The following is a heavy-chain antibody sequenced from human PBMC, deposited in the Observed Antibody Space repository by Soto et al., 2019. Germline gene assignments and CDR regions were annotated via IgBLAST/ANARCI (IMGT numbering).Heavy chain of an antibody. Sequence: GASVKVSCKASGYTFTSYDINWVRQATGQGLEWMGWMNPNSGNTGYAQKFQGRVTMTRNTSISTAYRELSSLRSEDTAVYYCARGPRRIQLYDYWGQGTLVTVSS. J-gene: IGHJ4*02. CDR2: MNPNSGNT. CDR3: ARGPRRIQLYDY. CDR1: GYTFTSYD. D-gene: IGHD5-18*01. V-gene: IGHV1-8*01.